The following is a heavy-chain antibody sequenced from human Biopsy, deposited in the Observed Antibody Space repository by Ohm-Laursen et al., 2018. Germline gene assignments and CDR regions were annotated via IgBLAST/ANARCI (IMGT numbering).Heavy chain of an antibody. Sequence: GSLRLSCAASGFIFDDYAMHWVRQAPGKGLEWVSVISGSGGSTHYADSVKGRFTISRDNSKNTLFLQMKSLRAEDTAIYYCGRRPFFDYWSAYYVDHWGQGALVTVSS. CDR1: GFIFDDYA. CDR3: GRRPFFDYWSAYYVDH. J-gene: IGHJ5*02. CDR2: ISGSGGST. D-gene: IGHD3-3*01. V-gene: IGHV3-23*01.